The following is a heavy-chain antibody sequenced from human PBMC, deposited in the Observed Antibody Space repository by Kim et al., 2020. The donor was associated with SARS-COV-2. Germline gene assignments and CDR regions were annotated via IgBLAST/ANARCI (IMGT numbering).Heavy chain of an antibody. V-gene: IGHV3-53*01. Sequence: DSGKCRLTISRDNTKNTLYLQMNSLRAEDTAVYYCARVMMGIAAAGTLGYWGQGTLVTVSS. J-gene: IGHJ4*02. D-gene: IGHD6-13*01. CDR3: ARVMMGIAAAGTLGY.